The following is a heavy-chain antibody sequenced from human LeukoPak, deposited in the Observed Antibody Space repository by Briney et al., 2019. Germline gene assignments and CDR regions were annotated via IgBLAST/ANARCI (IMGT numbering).Heavy chain of an antibody. Sequence: GGTLRLSCAASGFTFSSYGMSWVRQAPGKGLEWVANIKQDGSEKYYVDSVKGRFTISRDNAKNSLYLQMNSLRAEDTAVYYCARDREVGATREYWGQGTLVTVSS. CDR2: IKQDGSEK. J-gene: IGHJ4*02. D-gene: IGHD1-26*01. V-gene: IGHV3-7*01. CDR1: GFTFSSYG. CDR3: ARDREVGATREY.